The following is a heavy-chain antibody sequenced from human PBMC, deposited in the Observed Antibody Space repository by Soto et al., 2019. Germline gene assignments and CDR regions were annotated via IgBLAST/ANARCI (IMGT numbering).Heavy chain of an antibody. Sequence: QVQLQESGPGLVKPSATLSLTCTVSGGSISTYYWSWIRQPAGKGLGWIGRIYTRGSTHSNPSLQSRVTMSVDTYPNPVSLRLSSVTAADTAVDYCARCGVGAAYFHYWGQGTLVTVSS. CDR1: GGSISTYY. V-gene: IGHV4-4*07. CDR2: IYTRGST. J-gene: IGHJ4*02. D-gene: IGHD2-15*01. CDR3: ARCGVGAAYFHY.